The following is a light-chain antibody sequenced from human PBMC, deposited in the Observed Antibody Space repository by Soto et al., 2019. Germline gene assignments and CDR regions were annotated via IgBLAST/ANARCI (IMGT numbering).Light chain of an antibody. Sequence: DIQMTQSPSSLSASVGDRVTITCRASQSVATYLNWYQQESGKAPKLLIYAASRLQSGVPSRFSGSGSGTEFTLTISGLQPEDSATYFCQQDSSAPPTFGGGTKVEIK. J-gene: IGKJ4*01. V-gene: IGKV1-39*01. CDR2: AAS. CDR1: QSVATY. CDR3: QQDSSAPPT.